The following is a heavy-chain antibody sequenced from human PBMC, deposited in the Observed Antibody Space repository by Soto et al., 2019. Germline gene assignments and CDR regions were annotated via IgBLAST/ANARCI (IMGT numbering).Heavy chain of an antibody. J-gene: IGHJ6*02. D-gene: IGHD3-10*01. CDR1: GGTFSSYT. V-gene: IGHV1-69*08. CDR2: IIPILGIA. Sequence: QVQLVQSGAEVKKPGSSVKVSCKASGGTFSSYTISWVRQAPGQGLEWMGRIIPILGIANYAQKFQGRVTITADKSTSTAYMELSSLRSEDTAVYYCAREAWAHYGSGSYHGMDVWGQGTTVTVSS. CDR3: AREAWAHYGSGSYHGMDV.